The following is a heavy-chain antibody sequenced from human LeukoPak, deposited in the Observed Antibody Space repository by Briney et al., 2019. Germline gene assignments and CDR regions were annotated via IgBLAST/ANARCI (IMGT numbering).Heavy chain of an antibody. Sequence: ASVKVSCKASGYTFTAYYIHWVRQAPGQGLEWMGWINPNSGGTNSAQKFQGRVTMTRDTSISTAHMEVTRLTSDDTAVYFCARVKAYGGAGDFDYWGQGTLVTVAS. V-gene: IGHV1-2*02. CDR2: INPNSGGT. CDR3: ARVKAYGGAGDFDY. CDR1: GYTFTAYY. D-gene: IGHD3-10*01. J-gene: IGHJ4*02.